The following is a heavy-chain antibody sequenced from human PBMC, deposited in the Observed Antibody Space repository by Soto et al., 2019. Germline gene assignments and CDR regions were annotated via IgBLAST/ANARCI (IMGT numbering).Heavy chain of an antibody. CDR2: IWYDGSKE. Sequence: LRLSCAASGLPFNRNGMHWVRHAPGKGLEWVAVIWYDGSKEYYSDSVKGRFTISRDNSKNMLYLQMNSVRVEDTAVYFCARDRSAGNYFYYGMDVWGQGTTVTVSS. V-gene: IGHV3-33*01. J-gene: IGHJ6*02. D-gene: IGHD1-1*01. CDR1: GLPFNRNG. CDR3: ARDRSAGNYFYYGMDV.